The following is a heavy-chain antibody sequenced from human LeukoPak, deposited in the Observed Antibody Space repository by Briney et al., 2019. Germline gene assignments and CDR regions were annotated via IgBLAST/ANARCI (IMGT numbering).Heavy chain of an antibody. D-gene: IGHD6-13*01. CDR2: FDPEGGET. J-gene: IGHJ3*02. V-gene: IGHV1-24*01. CDR3: ATDRGAAAFNDAFDI. CDR1: GYTLTELS. Sequence: ASVKVSCKVSGYTLTELSMHWVRQAPGKGLEWMGGFDPEGGETIYAQKFQGRVTMTEDTSTDTAYMELSSLRSEDTAVYYCATDRGAAAFNDAFDIWGQGTMVTVSS.